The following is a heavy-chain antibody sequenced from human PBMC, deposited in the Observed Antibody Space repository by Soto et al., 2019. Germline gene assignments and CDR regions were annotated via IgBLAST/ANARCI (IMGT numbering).Heavy chain of an antibody. CDR3: AKNGQPPYYYYGLDV. D-gene: IGHD2-8*01. V-gene: IGHV1-18*01. Sequence: QGHLVQSEAEVKKPGASVKVSCKASGYTFTRYGISWVRQATGQGLEWMGWISGYNGDTNYAQKFQERVSMTIDTSTGTAYMELRSLTSDDTAIYYCAKNGQPPYYYYGLDVWGQGTKVTVYS. J-gene: IGHJ6*02. CDR2: ISGYNGDT. CDR1: GYTFTRYG.